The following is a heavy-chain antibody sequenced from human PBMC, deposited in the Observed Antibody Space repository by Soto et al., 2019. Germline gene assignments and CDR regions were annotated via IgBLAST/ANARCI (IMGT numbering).Heavy chain of an antibody. Sequence: ASVKVSCKASGYTFTGYYMHWVRQAPGQGLEWMGWINPNSGGTNYAQKFQGWVTMTRDTSISTAYMELSRLRSDDTAVYYCARAGLTYHYYYYGMDVWGQGTTVTVSS. J-gene: IGHJ6*02. CDR1: GYTFTGYY. D-gene: IGHD2-21*01. CDR2: INPNSGGT. CDR3: ARAGLTYHYYYYGMDV. V-gene: IGHV1-2*04.